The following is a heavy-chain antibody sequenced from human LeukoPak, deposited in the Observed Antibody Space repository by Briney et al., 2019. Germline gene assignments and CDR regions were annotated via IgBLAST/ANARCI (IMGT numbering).Heavy chain of an antibody. V-gene: IGHV4-31*03. CDR1: GGSVSSGGYY. J-gene: IGHJ6*02. CDR2: IYYSGST. CDR3: AREGRSGPSPYYYYYGMDV. Sequence: SQTLSLTCTVSGGSVSSGGYYWSWIRQHPGKGLEWIGYIYYSGSTYYNPSLKSRVTISVDTSKNQFSLKLSSVTAADTAVYYCAREGRSGPSPYYYYYGMDVRGQGTTVTVSS. D-gene: IGHD3-3*01.